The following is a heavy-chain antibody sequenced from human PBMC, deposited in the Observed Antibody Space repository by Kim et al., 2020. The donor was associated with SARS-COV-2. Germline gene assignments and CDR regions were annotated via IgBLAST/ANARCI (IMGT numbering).Heavy chain of an antibody. Sequence: FQGRVTITADESTSTAYMELSSLRSEDTAVYYCARDPTGVAGTGEYYFDYWGQGTLVTVSS. V-gene: IGHV1-69*01. J-gene: IGHJ4*02. D-gene: IGHD6-19*01. CDR3: ARDPTGVAGTGEYYFDY.